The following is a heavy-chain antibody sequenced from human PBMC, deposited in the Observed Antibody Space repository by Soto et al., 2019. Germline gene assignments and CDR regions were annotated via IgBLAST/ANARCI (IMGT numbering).Heavy chain of an antibody. CDR3: AGWDYDY. D-gene: IGHD1-7*01. J-gene: IGHJ4*02. CDR1: GFTFRSYG. V-gene: IGHV3-23*01. Sequence: EVQLLESGGGLVKPGGSLRLSCAASGFTFRSYGMMWVRQAPGKGLEWVSAISQSAGGNTYYADAVKGRFTITRDDSKNSLYLPMDSRRTADPAQFYCAGWDYDYWGQGTQVTVSS. CDR2: ISQSAGGNT.